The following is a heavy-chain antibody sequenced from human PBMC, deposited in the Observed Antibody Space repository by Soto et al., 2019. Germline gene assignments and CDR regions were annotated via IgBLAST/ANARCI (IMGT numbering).Heavy chain of an antibody. CDR1: GDSVSSGSYY. CDR3: ARDLRGSIGLDV. CDR2: TYYSGST. Sequence: QVQLQESGPGLVKPSETLSLTCTVSGDSVSSGSYYWTWIRQPPGKRLEWIGYTYYSGSTNYNPSLKSRVIILVDTSKNQFSLRLRSVTAADTAVYYCARDLRGSIGLDVWGQGTTVTVSS. J-gene: IGHJ6*02. V-gene: IGHV4-61*01.